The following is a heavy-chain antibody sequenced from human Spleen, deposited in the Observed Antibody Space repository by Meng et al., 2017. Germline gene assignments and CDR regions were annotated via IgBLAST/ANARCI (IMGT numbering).Heavy chain of an antibody. CDR1: GYTFTSYV. Sequence: ASVKVSCKASGYTFTSYVISWVRQAPGQGLEWMGWISAYNGNTNYVQKLQGRVTMTTDTPTSTAYMELRSLRSDDTAVYYCARVYPSEIDYVWGSYRYVPYYFDYWGQGTLVTVSS. CDR2: ISAYNGNT. V-gene: IGHV1-18*01. J-gene: IGHJ4*02. D-gene: IGHD3-16*02. CDR3: ARVYPSEIDYVWGSYRYVPYYFDY.